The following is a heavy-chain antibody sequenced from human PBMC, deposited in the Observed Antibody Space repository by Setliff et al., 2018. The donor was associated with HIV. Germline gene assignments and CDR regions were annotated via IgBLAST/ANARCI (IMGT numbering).Heavy chain of an antibody. CDR3: ARGGHPPSGSYYVAYYYYGMDV. CDR2: ISAYNGNT. Sequence: ASVKVSCKASGYTFTRYGISWVRQAPGKGLEWMGWISAYNGNTNYAQKLQGRVTMTTDTSTSTACMELRSLRSDDTAVYYCARGGHPPSGSYYVAYYYYGMDVWGQGTTVTVSS. CDR1: GYTFTRYG. D-gene: IGHD1-26*01. J-gene: IGHJ6*02. V-gene: IGHV1-18*01.